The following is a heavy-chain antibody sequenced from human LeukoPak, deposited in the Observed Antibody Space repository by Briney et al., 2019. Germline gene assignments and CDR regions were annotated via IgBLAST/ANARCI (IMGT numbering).Heavy chain of an antibody. Sequence: SQTLPLTCTVPGGSISSGGYYWSWIRQHPGKGLEWIGYIYYSGSTNYNPSLKSRVTISVDTSKNQFSLKLSSVTAADTAVYYCARIYSSGYTLAPHFDYWGQGTLVTVSS. D-gene: IGHD3-22*01. CDR1: GGSISSGGYY. CDR3: ARIYSSGYTLAPHFDY. V-gene: IGHV4-31*03. J-gene: IGHJ4*02. CDR2: IYYSGST.